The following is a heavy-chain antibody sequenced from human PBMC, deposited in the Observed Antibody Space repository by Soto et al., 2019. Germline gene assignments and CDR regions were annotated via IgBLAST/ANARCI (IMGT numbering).Heavy chain of an antibody. J-gene: IGHJ5*02. CDR1: GGSMSKFY. V-gene: IGHV4-4*07. Sequence: PSETLSLTCSVSGGSMSKFYWSWIRKTAGKGLEWMGRVYATGTSDYNPSLRNRIAMSVDISKKTFSLRLRSVTAADTGVYYCVRDGSKNIRDCFDPWAQGIFVTVSS. D-gene: IGHD2-2*02. CDR2: VYATGTS. CDR3: VRDGSKNIRDCFDP.